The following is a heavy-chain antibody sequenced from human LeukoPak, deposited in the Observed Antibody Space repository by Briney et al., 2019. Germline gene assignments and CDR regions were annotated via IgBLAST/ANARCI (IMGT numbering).Heavy chain of an antibody. CDR2: IYYSGST. J-gene: IGHJ3*02. V-gene: IGHV4-59*01. CDR1: GGSISSYY. D-gene: IGHD3-22*01. CDR3: ARVVDYYDSSGYYYPAFDI. Sequence: SETLSLICTVSGGSISSYYWRWIRQPPGKGLEWIGYIYYSGSTNYNPSLKSRVTISVDTSKNQFSLKLSSVTAADTAVYYCARVVDYYDSSGYYYPAFDIWGQGTMVTVSS.